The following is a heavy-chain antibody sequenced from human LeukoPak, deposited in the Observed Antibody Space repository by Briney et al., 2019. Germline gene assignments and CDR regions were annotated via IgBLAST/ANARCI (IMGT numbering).Heavy chain of an antibody. V-gene: IGHV4-4*02. CDR3: ARETKYYDFWSGYYLDY. Sequence: SETLSLTCAVSGGSISSSNWWSWVRQPPGKGLEWIGEIYHSGSTNYNPSLKSRVTISVDKSKNQFSLKLSSVTAADTAMYYCARETKYYDFWSGYYLDYWGQGTLVTVSS. CDR1: GGSISSSNW. CDR2: IYHSGST. D-gene: IGHD3-3*01. J-gene: IGHJ4*02.